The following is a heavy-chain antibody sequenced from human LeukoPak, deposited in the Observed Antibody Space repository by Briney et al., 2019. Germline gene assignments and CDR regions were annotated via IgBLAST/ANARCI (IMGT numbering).Heavy chain of an antibody. CDR3: ARERQWLTHAFDI. CDR1: GFTFSNYW. V-gene: IGHV3-74*01. J-gene: IGHJ3*02. CDR2: IKSDGSSA. D-gene: IGHD6-19*01. Sequence: GGSLRLSCAASGFTFSNYWMHWVRQAPGKGLVWVSRIKSDGSSASYADSVKGRFTISRDNAKNTLDLQMDSLRAEDTAVYYCARERQWLTHAFDIWGQGTMVTVSS.